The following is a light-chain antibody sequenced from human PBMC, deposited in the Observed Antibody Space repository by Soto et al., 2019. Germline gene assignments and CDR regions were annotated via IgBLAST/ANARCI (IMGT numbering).Light chain of an antibody. CDR1: LVGSKN. CDR2: ADS. Sequence: SYELTQPPSVSVAPGQTARITCGGNLVGSKNVHWYQQKPGRAPVLVVYADSARPSGIPERFSGSNSVNTATLTISSVEAGDEADYYCKVWDNGSDHYVFGTGTKLTVL. V-gene: IGLV3-21*02. J-gene: IGLJ1*01. CDR3: KVWDNGSDHYV.